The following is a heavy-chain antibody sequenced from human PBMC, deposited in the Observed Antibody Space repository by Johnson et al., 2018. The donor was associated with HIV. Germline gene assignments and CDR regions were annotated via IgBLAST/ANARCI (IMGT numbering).Heavy chain of an antibody. CDR1: GFTFSSYA. CDR2: ISSNGGST. V-gene: IGHV3-64*01. J-gene: IGHJ3*02. D-gene: IGHD3-16*01. Sequence: MLLVESGGGLVQPGGSLRLSCAASGFTFSSYAMHWVRQAPGKGLEYVSAISSNGGSTYYANSVKGRFTISRDNSKNTLYLQMGSLRAEDMAVYYCARERRLGGAFDIWGQGTMVTVSS. CDR3: ARERRLGGAFDI.